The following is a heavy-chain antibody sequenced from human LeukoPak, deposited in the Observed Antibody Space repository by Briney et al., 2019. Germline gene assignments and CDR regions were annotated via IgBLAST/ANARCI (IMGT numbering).Heavy chain of an antibody. Sequence: SETLSLTCTVSGGSISSYYWSWIRQHPGKGLEWIGYIYYSGSTYYNPSLKSRVTISVDTSKNQFSLKLSSVTAADTAVYYCARDTTHSSSWYNWFDPWGQGTLVTVSS. V-gene: IGHV4-59*01. D-gene: IGHD6-13*01. CDR3: ARDTTHSSSWYNWFDP. CDR1: GGSISSYY. CDR2: IYYSGST. J-gene: IGHJ5*02.